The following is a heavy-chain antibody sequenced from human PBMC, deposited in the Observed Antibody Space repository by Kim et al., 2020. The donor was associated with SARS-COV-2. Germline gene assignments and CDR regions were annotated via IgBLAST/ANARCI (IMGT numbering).Heavy chain of an antibody. V-gene: IGHV3-21*01. CDR2: INSNGVYI. CDR3: ARATYSSGWYFDY. J-gene: IGHJ4*02. D-gene: IGHD6-19*01. Sequence: GGSLRLSCAASGFNFSTYNMNWVRQAPGKGLEWVSSINSNGVYIYYADSMKGRFTISRDSAKNSLYLQMNSLRAEDTAVYYCARATYSSGWYFDYWGQGT. CDR1: GFNFSTYN.